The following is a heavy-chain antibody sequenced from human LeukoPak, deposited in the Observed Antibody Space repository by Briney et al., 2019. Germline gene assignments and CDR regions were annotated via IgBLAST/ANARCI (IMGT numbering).Heavy chain of an antibody. V-gene: IGHV4-38-2*02. CDR2: IYHSGST. CDR3: AREGAGADAFDI. J-gene: IGHJ3*02. Sequence: PSETLSLTCTVSGYSISSGYYWGWIRQPPGKGLEWIGSIYHSGSTYYNPSLKSRVTISVDTSKNQFSLKLSSVTAADTAVYYCAREGAGADAFDIWGQGTMVTVSS. D-gene: IGHD6-19*01. CDR1: GYSISSGYY.